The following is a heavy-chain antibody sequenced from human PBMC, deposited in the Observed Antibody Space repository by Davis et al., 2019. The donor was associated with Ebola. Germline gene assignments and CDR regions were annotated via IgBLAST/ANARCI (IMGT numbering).Heavy chain of an antibody. J-gene: IGHJ4*02. V-gene: IGHV3-21*05. Sequence: GGSLRLSCAASGFTFSSYGMNWVRQAPGRGLEWVSYISSTGSPIYYADSVKGRFTISRDNAKNSLYLQMNSLRAEDTAVYYCARDSVVVVPAARYYYGSGSSYFDYWGQGTLVTVSS. D-gene: IGHD3-10*01. CDR3: ARDSVVVVPAARYYYGSGSSYFDY. CDR2: ISSTGSPI. CDR1: GFTFSSYG.